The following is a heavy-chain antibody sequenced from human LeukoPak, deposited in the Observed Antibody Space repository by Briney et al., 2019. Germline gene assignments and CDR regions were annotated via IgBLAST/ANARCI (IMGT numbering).Heavy chain of an antibody. Sequence: ASVKVSCKASGYTFTSYDINWVRQATGQGLEWMGWMNPNSGNTGYAQKFQGRVTITRNTSISTAYMEVSSLTSEDTAVYFRARAPVWTGYYYYMDVWGKGTTVTVSS. V-gene: IGHV1-8*03. CDR3: ARAPVWTGYYYYMDV. CDR2: MNPNSGNT. D-gene: IGHD3/OR15-3a*01. J-gene: IGHJ6*03. CDR1: GYTFTSYD.